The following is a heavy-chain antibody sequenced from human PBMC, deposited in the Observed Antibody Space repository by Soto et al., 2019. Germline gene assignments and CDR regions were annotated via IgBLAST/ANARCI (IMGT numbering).Heavy chain of an antibody. Sequence: EVQLLESGGDLVQPGGSLRLSCAASGFNVGAFAVNWVRQAPGKGLEWVAGISVSDVFIYYSDSVRGRFYISRDASENILYLQMNSLRVDDTALYYCTRETIAGTTGRDSWGPGTLVTVSS. J-gene: IGHJ4*02. V-gene: IGHV3-23*01. D-gene: IGHD1-1*01. CDR1: GFNVGAFA. CDR3: TRETIAGTTGRDS. CDR2: ISVSDVFI.